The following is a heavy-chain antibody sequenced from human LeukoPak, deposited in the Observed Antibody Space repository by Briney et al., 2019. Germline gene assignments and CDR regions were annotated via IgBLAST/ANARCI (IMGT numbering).Heavy chain of an antibody. CDR2: IYTRGST. D-gene: IGHD5-24*01. CDR3: ASVRDGYNFYYYYYMDV. Sequence: PSETLSLTCTVSGGSISSYDWSWIRQPAGKRLEWIGRIYTRGSTNYNPSLKSRVIMSVDTSKNQFSLKLSSVTAADTAVYYCASVRDGYNFYYYYYMDVWGKGTTVTVSS. V-gene: IGHV4-4*07. CDR1: GGSISSYD. J-gene: IGHJ6*03.